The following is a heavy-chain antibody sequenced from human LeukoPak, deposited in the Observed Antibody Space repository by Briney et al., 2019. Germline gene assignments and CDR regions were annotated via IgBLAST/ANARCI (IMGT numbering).Heavy chain of an antibody. CDR2: INQDGSEI. Sequence: GGSLRLSCAASGFTFSRFRMSWVRQPPGKGLEWVANINQDGSEIYYVDSVKGRFTVSTDNAKNSLYLQMNSLRAEDTAVYYCARDGRTSYPKYWGQGTLVTVSS. CDR3: ARDGRTSYPKY. J-gene: IGHJ4*02. V-gene: IGHV3-7*01. CDR1: GFTFSRFR. D-gene: IGHD1-1*01.